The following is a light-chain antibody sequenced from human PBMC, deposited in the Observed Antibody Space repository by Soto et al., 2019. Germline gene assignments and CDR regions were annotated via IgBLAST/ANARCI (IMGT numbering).Light chain of an antibody. V-gene: IGKV3-11*01. CDR2: DAS. CDR3: QRRSNWPPTWT. CDR1: QSVSSY. Sequence: EIVLSQSPATLSLSPGERATLSCRASQSVSSYLAWYQHKPGQAPRLLIYDASKRATGIPARFSGSGFGTDFTLTISSLGREDFAVYYCQRRSNWPPTWTFGQGTKVEVK. J-gene: IGKJ1*01.